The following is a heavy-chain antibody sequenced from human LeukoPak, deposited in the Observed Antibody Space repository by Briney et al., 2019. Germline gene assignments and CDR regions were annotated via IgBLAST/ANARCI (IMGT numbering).Heavy chain of an antibody. V-gene: IGHV1-8*02. D-gene: IGHD3-22*01. CDR1: GYTFTGYC. J-gene: IGHJ4*02. Sequence: GASVKVSCKASGYTFTGYCMHWVRQATGQGLEWMGWMNPNSGNTGYAQKFQGRVTMTRNTSISTAYMELSSLRSEDTAAYYCAREGGDYYDSSGYYRGLLDYWGQGTLVTVSS. CDR2: MNPNSGNT. CDR3: AREGGDYYDSSGYYRGLLDY.